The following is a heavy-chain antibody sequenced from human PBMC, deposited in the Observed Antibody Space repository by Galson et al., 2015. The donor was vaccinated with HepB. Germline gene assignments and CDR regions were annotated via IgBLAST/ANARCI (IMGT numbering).Heavy chain of an antibody. CDR2: TYYRSKWYN. Sequence: CAISGDSVSTNIVAWNWIRQSPSGGLEWLGRTYYRSKWYNDYAVSVQSRITINPDTSRNQFSLQLTSVTPEDTGVYYCTRVRHLARGMDVWGQGTTVTVSS. CDR1: GDSVSTNIVA. CDR3: TRVRHLARGMDV. V-gene: IGHV6-1*01. D-gene: IGHD5-12*01. J-gene: IGHJ6*02.